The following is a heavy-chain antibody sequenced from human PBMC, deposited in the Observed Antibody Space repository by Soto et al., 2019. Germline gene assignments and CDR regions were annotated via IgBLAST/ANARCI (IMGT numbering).Heavy chain of an antibody. D-gene: IGHD4-17*01. J-gene: IGHJ4*02. CDR2: ISYSGIT. Sequence: QVQLQESGPGLVKPSQTLSLTCSVSGDSISSGGHYWGWIRQHPGKGLEWIGYISYSGITYYAQSLGSRLTISVDTYRNQFSLKLTSVTAAETAVYYCGRMDPYDDYGRTWIDYWGQGTLVTVSS. CDR3: GRMDPYDDYGRTWIDY. CDR1: GDSISSGGHY. V-gene: IGHV4-31*03.